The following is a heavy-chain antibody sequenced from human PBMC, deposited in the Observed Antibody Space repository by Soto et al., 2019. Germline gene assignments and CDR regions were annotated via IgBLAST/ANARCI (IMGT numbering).Heavy chain of an antibody. Sequence: EKLSPAWPLDGRSCSSRSSPWHRQPQGKGLEWIVELNHSGSTNYGPSLKSRVTRSVDTSKNQFSLRLTSVTAADTAVYYCARDRPKVTTRWGYYDYGLDDWGQGTLVTVSS. CDR1: GRSCSSRS. CDR3: ARDRPKVTTRWGYYDYGLDD. D-gene: IGHD4-17*01. J-gene: IGHJ6*02. V-gene: IGHV4-34*01. CDR2: LNHSGST.